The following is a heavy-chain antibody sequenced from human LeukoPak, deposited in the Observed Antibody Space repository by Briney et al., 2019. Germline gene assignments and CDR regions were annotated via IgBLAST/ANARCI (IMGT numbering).Heavy chain of an antibody. D-gene: IGHD6-13*01. CDR2: ISSSSTYT. Sequence: GGSLRLSCAASGFTFRSYSMNWVRQAPGKGLEWVSSISSSSTYTYYADSVKGRFTISRDNAKNSLYLQMNSLRAEDTAVYYCARGQPPSYYDMDVWGQGTTVSVSS. CDR3: ARGQPPSYYDMDV. V-gene: IGHV3-21*01. CDR1: GFTFRSYS. J-gene: IGHJ6*02.